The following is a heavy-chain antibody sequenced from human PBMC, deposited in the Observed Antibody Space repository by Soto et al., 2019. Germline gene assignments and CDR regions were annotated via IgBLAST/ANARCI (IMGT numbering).Heavy chain of an antibody. D-gene: IGHD3-10*01. J-gene: IGHJ4*02. V-gene: IGHV4-59*01. CDR2: IYYSGST. CDR3: ARGAVRDPYYFDY. Sequence: SSETLSLTCTVSGGSISSYYWSWIRQPPGKGLEWIGYIYYSGSTNYNPSLKSRVTISVDTSKNQFSLKLSSVTAADTAVYYCARGAVRDPYYFDYWGQGTLVTVSS. CDR1: GGSISSYY.